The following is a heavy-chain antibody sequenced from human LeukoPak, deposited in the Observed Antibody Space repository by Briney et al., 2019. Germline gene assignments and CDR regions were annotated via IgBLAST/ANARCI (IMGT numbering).Heavy chain of an antibody. CDR3: AKDQGDFWSGYLSPWRYYYYGMDV. Sequence: GGSLRLSCAASGFTFSSYGMHWVRQAPGKGLEWVAVISYDGSNKYYADSVKGRFTISRDDSKNTLYLQMNSLRAEDTAVYYCAKDQGDFWSGYLSPWRYYYYGMDVWGQGTTVTVSS. D-gene: IGHD3-3*01. CDR1: GFTFSSYG. J-gene: IGHJ6*02. CDR2: ISYDGSNK. V-gene: IGHV3-30*18.